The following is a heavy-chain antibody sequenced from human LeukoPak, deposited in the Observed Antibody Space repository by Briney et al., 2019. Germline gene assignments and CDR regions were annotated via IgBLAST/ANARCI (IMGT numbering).Heavy chain of an antibody. J-gene: IGHJ4*02. Sequence: GGSLRLSCAASGFTFSSYSMDWVRQAPGKGLEWVASISSSGSRYYGDSVKGRFTISRDNSKNTLYLQMNSLRAEDTALYHCARGSSTPANFDYWGQGTLVTVSS. CDR3: ARGSSTPANFDY. V-gene: IGHV3-21*04. CDR2: ISSSGSR. D-gene: IGHD2-2*01. CDR1: GFTFSSYS.